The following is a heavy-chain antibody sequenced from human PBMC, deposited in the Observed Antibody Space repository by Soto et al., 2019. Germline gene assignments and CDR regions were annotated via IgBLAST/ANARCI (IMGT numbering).Heavy chain of an antibody. CDR1: GFTFSSYA. V-gene: IGHV3-30-3*01. CDR3: AKDQYSYGYGEDSFDC. Sequence: QVQLVESGGGVVQPGRSLRLSCAASGFTFSSYAMHWVRQAPGKGLEWVAVISYDGSNKYYADSVKGRFTISRDNFKNTLFPQMDSLRVEDTAIYYCAKDQYSYGYGEDSFDCWGQGTLVTVSS. D-gene: IGHD5-18*01. CDR2: ISYDGSNK. J-gene: IGHJ4*02.